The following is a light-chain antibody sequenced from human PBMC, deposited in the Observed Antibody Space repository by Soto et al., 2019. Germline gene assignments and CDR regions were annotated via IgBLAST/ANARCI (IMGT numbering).Light chain of an antibody. CDR1: QTISRW. V-gene: IGKV1-5*01. CDR2: DAS. CDR3: HSRA. J-gene: IGKJ5*01. Sequence: DSQLTQTTSHLSASVGDEVTITCRASQTISRWLAWYQQKPGRAPKLLIYDASTLESGVPSRFSGSGSETEFTLTISRLQPDDFATYFCHSRAFGQGTRLEIK.